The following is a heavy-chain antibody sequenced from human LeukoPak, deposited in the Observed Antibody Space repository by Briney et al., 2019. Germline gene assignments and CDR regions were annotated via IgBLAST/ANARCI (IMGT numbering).Heavy chain of an antibody. CDR3: TRGSIAYYYMDV. Sequence: SETLSLTCTVSGGSISSSSYWGWIRQPPGKGLEWIGSIFYSGSTNYNPSLKSRVTISVDTSKNQFSLKLSSVTAADTAVYYCTRGSIAYYYMDVWGKGTTVTISS. CDR1: GGSISSSSY. J-gene: IGHJ6*03. D-gene: IGHD3-22*01. V-gene: IGHV4-39*07. CDR2: IFYSGST.